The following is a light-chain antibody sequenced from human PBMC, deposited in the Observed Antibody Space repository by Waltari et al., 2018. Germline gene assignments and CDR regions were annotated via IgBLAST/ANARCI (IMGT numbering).Light chain of an antibody. CDR2: KVS. CDR1: PSLVYSDGNTY. V-gene: IGKV2-30*01. J-gene: IGKJ2*01. CDR3: MQGTHWPNMYT. Sequence: VVMHQSPPSLPVTLEEQASLSSRSSPSLVYSDGNTYLIWFQQRPGQSPRRLIYKVSNRDSGVPDRFSGSGSGTDFTLKISRVEAEDVGVYYCMQGTHWPNMYTFGQGTKLEIK.